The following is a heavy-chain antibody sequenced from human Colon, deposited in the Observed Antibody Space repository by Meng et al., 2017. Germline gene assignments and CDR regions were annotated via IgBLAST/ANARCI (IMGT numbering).Heavy chain of an antibody. V-gene: IGHV1-69*01. D-gene: IGHD1-14*01. CDR3: ARGSGRNLGVLIYDAFDN. CDR2: IIPVFLKG. J-gene: IGHJ3*02. CDR1: GGDFSNYA. Sequence: QVQLVQSGAEVKKPGSSVKVSCKVAGGDFSNYAISWVRQAPGRGLEWMGGIIPVFLKGDYTQKFQARITITADESTSTAYMELTGLRSEDTAVYYCARGSGRNLGVLIYDAFDNWGQGTMVTVSS.